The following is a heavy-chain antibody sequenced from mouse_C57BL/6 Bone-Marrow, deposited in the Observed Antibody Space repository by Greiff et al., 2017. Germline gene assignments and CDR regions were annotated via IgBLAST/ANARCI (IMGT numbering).Heavy chain of an antibody. V-gene: IGHV1-81*01. D-gene: IGHD1-1*01. J-gene: IGHJ4*01. Sequence: QVQLQQSGAELARPGASVKLSCKASGYTFTSYGISWVKQRTGQGLEWIGEIYPRSGNTYYNEKFKGKATLTADKSSSTAYMELRSLTSEDSAVYFCARYYYGSIYYAMDYWGQGTSVTVSS. CDR1: GYTFTSYG. CDR2: IYPRSGNT. CDR3: ARYYYGSIYYAMDY.